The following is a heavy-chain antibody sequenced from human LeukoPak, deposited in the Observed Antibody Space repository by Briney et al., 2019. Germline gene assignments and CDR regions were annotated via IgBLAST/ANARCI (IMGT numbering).Heavy chain of an antibody. J-gene: IGHJ6*03. V-gene: IGHV3-13*01. CDR3: ARDRGGGHMDV. Sequence: QPGGSLRLSCAASGFTFTTYDIDWVRQATGKGLEWVSAIGTAGDTYYPGSVKGRFTISRENAKNSLYLQTNSLRAGDTAVYYCARDRGGGHMDVWGKGTTVTISS. CDR2: IGTAGDT. D-gene: IGHD2-15*01. CDR1: GFTFTTYD.